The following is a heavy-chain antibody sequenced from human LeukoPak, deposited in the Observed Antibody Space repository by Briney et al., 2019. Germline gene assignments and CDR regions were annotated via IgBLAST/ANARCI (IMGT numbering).Heavy chain of an antibody. J-gene: IGHJ4*02. Sequence: GGSLRLSCATSGFTSGFTFSSYAMSWVRQAPGRGLEWVSGISGSGSGISGSGSNTYYADSVKGRFTISRDTSKNTLYLQMNSLRAEDTAVYFCAKDLYGSGSYYFGNWGQGTLVTVSS. CDR2: ISGSGSGISGSGSNT. CDR3: AKDLYGSGSYYFGN. D-gene: IGHD3-10*01. CDR1: GFTSGFTFSSYA. V-gene: IGHV3-23*01.